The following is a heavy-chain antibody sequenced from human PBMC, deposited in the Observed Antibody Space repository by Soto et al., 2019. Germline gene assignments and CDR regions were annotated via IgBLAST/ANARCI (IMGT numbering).Heavy chain of an antibody. CDR2: IIPIFGTA. D-gene: IGHD3-22*01. J-gene: IGHJ3*02. CDR1: GGTFSSYA. Sequence: SVQVSCKASGGTFSSYAISWVRQAPGQGLEWMGGIIPIFGTANYAQKFQGRVTITADESTSTAYMELSGLRSEDTGVFYGVRDKPEYYDVSGNSHVGDVFDIWG. CDR3: VRDKPEYYDVSGNSHVGDVFDI. V-gene: IGHV1-69*13.